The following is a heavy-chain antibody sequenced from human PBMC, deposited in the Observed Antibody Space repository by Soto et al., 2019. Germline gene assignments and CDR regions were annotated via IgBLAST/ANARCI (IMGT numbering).Heavy chain of an antibody. D-gene: IGHD3-10*01. Sequence: QVQLVQSGAEVKKPGSSVKVSCKASGGTFSSYAISWVRQAPGQGLEWMGGIIPIFGTANYAQKFQGRVTITADESTSTAYMELSSLSSEDTAVYYCARLYYYGSGNYYYGMDVWGQGTTVTVSS. J-gene: IGHJ6*02. V-gene: IGHV1-69*01. CDR2: IIPIFGTA. CDR1: GGTFSSYA. CDR3: ARLYYYGSGNYYYGMDV.